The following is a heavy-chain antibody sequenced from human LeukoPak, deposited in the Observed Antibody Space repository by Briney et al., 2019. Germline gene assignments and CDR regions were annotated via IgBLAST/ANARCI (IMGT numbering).Heavy chain of an antibody. CDR3: ARERQGIAAALYY. D-gene: IGHD6-13*01. Sequence: ASVKVSCKASGGTFSSYAISWVRQAPGQGLEWMGGIIPIFGTANYAQKFQGRVTITADESTSTAYMELSSLRSEDTAVYYCARERQGIAAALYYWGQGTLVTVPS. CDR1: GGTFSSYA. J-gene: IGHJ4*02. V-gene: IGHV1-69*01. CDR2: IIPIFGTA.